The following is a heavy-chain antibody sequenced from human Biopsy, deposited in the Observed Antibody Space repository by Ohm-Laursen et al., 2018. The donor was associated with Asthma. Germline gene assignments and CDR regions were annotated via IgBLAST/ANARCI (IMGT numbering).Heavy chain of an antibody. CDR1: GYTFNSAG. J-gene: IGHJ6*02. Sequence: SVKVSCKTSGYTFNSAGITWVRQAPGQGLEWVGWISVYNGNTKVAQKLQDRVTMTTDTSTSTAYMELRSLRSDDTAVYFCARAVDYSHYYGIDVWGQGTTVTVS. CDR3: ARAVDYSHYYGIDV. CDR2: ISVYNGNT. D-gene: IGHD3-10*01. V-gene: IGHV1-18*01.